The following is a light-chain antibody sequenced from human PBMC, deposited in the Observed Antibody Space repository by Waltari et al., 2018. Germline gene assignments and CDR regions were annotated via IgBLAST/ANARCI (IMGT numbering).Light chain of an antibody. CDR1: QSVSSN. J-gene: IGKJ1*01. V-gene: IGKV3-15*01. CDR3: QQYNNWPVT. CDR2: GAS. Sequence: EIVMTQSPATLSVSPGESATLSCRASQSVSSNLAWYQQKPGQAPRLLIYGASTRATGLPARFSGGGSGTEFTLTISSLQSEDFAVYYCQQYNNWPVTFGQGTEVEIK.